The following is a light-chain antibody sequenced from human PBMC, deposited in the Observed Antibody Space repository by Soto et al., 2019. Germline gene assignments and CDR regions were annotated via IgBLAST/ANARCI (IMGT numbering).Light chain of an antibody. CDR1: SSDVGAYNY. CDR3: SSYTTSTTGV. J-gene: IGLJ3*02. CDR2: DVS. Sequence: QSVLTQPASVSGSPGQSITIPCTGTSSDVGAYNYVSWFQQHPGKAPRLIIYDVSNRPSGVSNRFSGSKSGNTASLTISGLQAEDEADYYCSSYTTSTTGVFGGGTKLTVL. V-gene: IGLV2-14*01.